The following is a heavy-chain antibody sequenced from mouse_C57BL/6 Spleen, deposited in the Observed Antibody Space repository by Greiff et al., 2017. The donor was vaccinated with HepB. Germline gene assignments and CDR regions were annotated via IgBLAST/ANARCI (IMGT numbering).Heavy chain of an antibody. CDR3: TNYYGSSGG. V-gene: IGHV1-15*01. Sequence: QVQLQQSGAELVRPGASVTLSCKASGYTFTDYEMHWVKQTPVHGLEWIGAIDPETGGTAYNQKFKGKAILSADKSSSTAYMELRSLTSEDSAVYYCTNYYGSSGGWGQGTTLTVSS. CDR1: GYTFTDYE. D-gene: IGHD1-1*01. CDR2: IDPETGGT. J-gene: IGHJ2*01.